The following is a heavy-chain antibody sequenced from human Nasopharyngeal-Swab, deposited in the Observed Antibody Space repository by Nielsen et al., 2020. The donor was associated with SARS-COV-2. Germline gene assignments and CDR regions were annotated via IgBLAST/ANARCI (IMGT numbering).Heavy chain of an antibody. CDR2: INTNTGKA. CDR3: ARDGLRGVLTGYDY. CDR1: GYTFSRHV. D-gene: IGHD3-9*01. J-gene: IGHJ4*02. V-gene: IGHV7-4-1*02. Sequence: ASVKVSCKASGYTFSRHVLNWVRQAPGQGLEWMGWINTNTGKATYAQGFTGRFVFSLDTSVSTAYLQINTLKAEDTAVYYCARDGLRGVLTGYDYWGQGSLVTVSS.